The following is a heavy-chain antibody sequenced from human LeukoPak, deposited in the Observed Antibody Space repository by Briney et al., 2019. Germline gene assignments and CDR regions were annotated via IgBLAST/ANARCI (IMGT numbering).Heavy chain of an antibody. CDR2: ISYDGSNK. CDR1: GFTFSSYG. J-gene: IGHJ4*02. D-gene: IGHD4-23*01. V-gene: IGHV3-30*18. CDR3: AKDGYGGGGFDY. Sequence: PGRSLGLSCAASGFTFSSYGMRWVRQAPGKGLEWVAVISYDGSNKYYADSVKGRFTISRDNSKNTLYLQMNSLRAEDTAVYYCAKDGYGGGGFDYWGQGTLVTVSS.